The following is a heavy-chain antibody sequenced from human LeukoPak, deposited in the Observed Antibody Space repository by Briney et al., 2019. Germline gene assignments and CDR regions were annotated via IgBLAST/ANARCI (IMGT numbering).Heavy chain of an antibody. CDR1: GGSISSYY. V-gene: IGHV4-59*01. J-gene: IGHJ6*03. CDR2: IYYSGST. Sequence: SETLSLTCTVSGGSISSYYWSWIRQPPGKGLEWIGYIYYSGSTNYNPSLKSRVTISVDTSKNQFSLKLSSVTAADTAVYYCARAGITMVRGVIIPYYYYMDVWGKGTTVTVSS. D-gene: IGHD3-10*01. CDR3: ARAGITMVRGVIIPYYYYMDV.